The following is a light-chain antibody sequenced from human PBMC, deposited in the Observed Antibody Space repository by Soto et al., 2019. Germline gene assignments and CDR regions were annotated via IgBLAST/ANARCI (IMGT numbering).Light chain of an antibody. CDR1: KLGDKN. CDR2: QNT. CDR3: QAWDSSTVV. J-gene: IGLJ2*01. V-gene: IGLV3-1*01. Sequence: SYELTRPPSVSVSPGQTASITCSGDKLGDKNVCWYQQKPGQSPVLVMYQNTKRPSGIPERFSGSNSGHTATLTISGTQAMDEADYYCQAWDSSTVVFGGGTKLTVL.